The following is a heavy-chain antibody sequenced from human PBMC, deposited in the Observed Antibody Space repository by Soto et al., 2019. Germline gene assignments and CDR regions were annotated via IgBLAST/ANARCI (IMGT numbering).Heavy chain of an antibody. D-gene: IGHD2-8*01. Sequence: SETLSLTCAVYGGSFSGYYWSWIRQPPGKGLEWIGEINHSGSTNYNPSLKSRVTISVDTSKNQFSLKLSSVTAADTAVYYCARGVRSSNMFRTNGVCYFDYWGQGTLVTVSS. CDR3: ARGVRSSNMFRTNGVCYFDY. CDR1: GGSFSGYY. V-gene: IGHV4-34*01. CDR2: INHSGST. J-gene: IGHJ4*02.